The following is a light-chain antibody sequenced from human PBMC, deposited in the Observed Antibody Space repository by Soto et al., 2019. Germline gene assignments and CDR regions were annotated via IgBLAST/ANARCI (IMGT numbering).Light chain of an antibody. J-gene: IGLJ3*02. CDR3: SSYTRSNTWV. V-gene: IGLV2-14*01. Sequence: QFALTQPASMSGSPGQSITISCTGTRTDAGGYNYVSWYQQHPAKVPKLLIYEVSNRPSGVSNRFSGSKSGSTASLTISGLQPEDEGDYYCSSYTRSNTWVFGGGTKLTVL. CDR2: EVS. CDR1: RTDAGGYNY.